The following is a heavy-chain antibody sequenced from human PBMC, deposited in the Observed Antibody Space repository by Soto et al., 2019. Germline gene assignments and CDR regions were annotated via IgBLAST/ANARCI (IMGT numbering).Heavy chain of an antibody. D-gene: IGHD5-12*01. CDR2: IYYSGST. CDR1: GGAISSGGYY. Sequence: PSETLSLTCTVSGGAISSGGYYWGWIRQHPGKGLEWIGYIYYSGSTYYNPSLKSRVTISVDTSKNQFSLKLSSVTAADTAVYYCARWLRYYFDYWGQGTLVTVSS. CDR3: ARWLRYYFDY. J-gene: IGHJ4*02. V-gene: IGHV4-31*03.